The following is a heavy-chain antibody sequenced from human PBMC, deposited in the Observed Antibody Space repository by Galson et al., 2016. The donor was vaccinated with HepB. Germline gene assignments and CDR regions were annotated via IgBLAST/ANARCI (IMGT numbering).Heavy chain of an antibody. Sequence: SETLSLTCAVSGGSITSSDWWSWARQPPGQGLEWIGQIFHSGRVNYTPSLASRVTISIDTSNNRFSLRLTSVTAADTALYYCARQYWGGPSDYWGQGTLVIVSS. V-gene: IGHV4-4*02. CDR3: ARQYWGGPSDY. J-gene: IGHJ4*02. D-gene: IGHD2/OR15-2a*01. CDR1: GGSITSSDW. CDR2: IFHSGRV.